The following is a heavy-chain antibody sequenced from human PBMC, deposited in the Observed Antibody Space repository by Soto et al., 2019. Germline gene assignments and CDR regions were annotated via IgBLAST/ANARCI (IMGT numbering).Heavy chain of an antibody. V-gene: IGHV3-33*01. J-gene: IGHJ6*02. Sequence: GGSLRLSCAASGFTFSSYGMHWVRQAPGKGLEWVAVIWYDGSNKYYADSVKGRFTISRDNSKNTLYLQMNSLRAEDTAVYYCARDLGYCSSTSCSHHYYYYGMDVWGQGTTVTVSS. CDR1: GFTFSSYG. CDR2: IWYDGSNK. D-gene: IGHD2-2*01. CDR3: ARDLGYCSSTSCSHHYYYYGMDV.